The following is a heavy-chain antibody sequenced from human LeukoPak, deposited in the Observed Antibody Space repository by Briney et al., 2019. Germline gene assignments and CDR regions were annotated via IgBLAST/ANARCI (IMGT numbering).Heavy chain of an antibody. CDR2: ISWNSGSI. CDR1: GFTFDDYA. J-gene: IGHJ6*02. CDR3: AKGARLYYYYGMDV. Sequence: PGRSLRLSCAASGFTFDDYAMHWVRHAPGKGLEWVSGISWNSGSIGYADSVKGRFTISRDNAKNSLYLQMNSLRAEDTALYYCAKGARLYYYYGMDVWGQGTTVTVSS. V-gene: IGHV3-9*01.